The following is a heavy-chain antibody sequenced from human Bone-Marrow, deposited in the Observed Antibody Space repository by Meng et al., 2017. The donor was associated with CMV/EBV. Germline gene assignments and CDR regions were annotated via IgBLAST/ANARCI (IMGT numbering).Heavy chain of an antibody. V-gene: IGHV1-18*01. D-gene: IGHD1-26*01. CDR1: GYTFTSYG. CDR3: ARRSYYPDYYCYGMDV. CDR2: ISAYNGNT. Sequence: ASVKVSCKASGYTFTSYGISWVRQAPGQGLEWMGWISAYNGNTNYAQKLQGRVTMTTDTSTSTAYMELRSLRSDDTAVYYCARRSYYPDYYCYGMDVWGQGNTVNIAS. J-gene: IGHJ6*02.